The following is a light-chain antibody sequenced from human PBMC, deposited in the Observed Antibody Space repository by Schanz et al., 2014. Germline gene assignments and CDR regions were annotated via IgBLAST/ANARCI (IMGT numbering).Light chain of an antibody. CDR3: QQRYNWPWT. CDR1: QTVTSGY. CDR2: GAS. V-gene: IGKV3D-20*02. Sequence: EIVLTQSPGTLSLSPGERVTLSCRASQTVTSGYLAWYQQKPGQTPRLLIYGASTRATGIPARFSGSGSGTDFTLTISSLEPEDFAVYYCQQRYNWPWTFGQGTKVEIK. J-gene: IGKJ1*01.